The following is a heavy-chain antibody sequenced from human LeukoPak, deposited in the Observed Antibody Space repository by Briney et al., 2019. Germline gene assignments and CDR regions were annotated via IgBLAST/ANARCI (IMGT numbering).Heavy chain of an antibody. J-gene: IGHJ4*02. V-gene: IGHV4-61*02. CDR3: AREEAQWELLDY. CDR2: IYTSGST. D-gene: IGHD1-26*01. CDR1: GGSISSGSYY. Sequence: PSQTLSLTCTVSGGSISSGSYYWSWIRQPAGKGLKWIGRIYTSGSTNYNPSLKSRVTISVDTSKNQFSLKLSSVTAADTAVYYCAREEAQWELLDYWGQGTLVTVSS.